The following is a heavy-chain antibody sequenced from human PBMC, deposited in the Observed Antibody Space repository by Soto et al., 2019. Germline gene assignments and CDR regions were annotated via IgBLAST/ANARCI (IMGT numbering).Heavy chain of an antibody. J-gene: IGHJ4*02. CDR3: ARDPGIAAAGVDY. D-gene: IGHD6-13*01. Sequence: QVQLVQSGAEVKKPGSSVKVSYKASGGTFSSYTISWVRQAPGQGLEWMGRIIPILGIANYAQKFQGRVTITADKSTSTAYMELSSLRSEDTAVYYCARDPGIAAAGVDYWGQGTLVTVSS. CDR2: IIPILGIA. CDR1: GGTFSSYT. V-gene: IGHV1-69*08.